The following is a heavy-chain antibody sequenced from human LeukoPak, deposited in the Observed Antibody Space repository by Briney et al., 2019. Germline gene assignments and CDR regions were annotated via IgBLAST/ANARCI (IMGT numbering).Heavy chain of an antibody. D-gene: IGHD3-9*01. CDR2: IYYSGST. CDR3: ARHKRYFVGDLDY. CDR1: GGSISSSSYY. V-gene: IGHV4-39*01. J-gene: IGHJ4*02. Sequence: PSETLSLTCTVSGGSISSSSYYWGWIRQPPGKGLEWIGSIYYSGSTYYNPSLKSRVTISVDTSQNQFSLKLSSVTAADTAVYYCARHKRYFVGDLDYWGQGTLVTVSS.